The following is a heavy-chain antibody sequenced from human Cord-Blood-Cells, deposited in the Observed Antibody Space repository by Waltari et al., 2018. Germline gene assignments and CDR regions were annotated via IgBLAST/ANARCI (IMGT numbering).Heavy chain of an antibody. J-gene: IGHJ4*02. V-gene: IGHV4-34*01. D-gene: IGHD3-22*01. CDR2: INHSGST. CDR1: GGSFSGYY. CDR3: ARGLTSGYYDSSGYYY. Sequence: QVQLQQWGAGLLKPSETLSLTCAVYGGSFSGYYWSWIRQPPGKGLGWIGEINHSGSTNHNPSLKSRVTISVDTSKNQFSLKLSSVTAADTAVYYCARGLTSGYYDSSGYYYWGQGTLVTVSS.